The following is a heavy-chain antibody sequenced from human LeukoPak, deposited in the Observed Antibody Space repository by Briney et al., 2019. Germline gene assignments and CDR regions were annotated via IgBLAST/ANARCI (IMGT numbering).Heavy chain of an antibody. CDR3: ARHGSTWSFDY. J-gene: IGHJ4*02. CDR1: GFTLSNFR. CDR2: IPGSSSYM. V-gene: IGHV3-21*01. Sequence: GGSLRLSCAASGFTLSNFRMNWVRQAPGKGLEWVSGIPGSSSYMSYADSVKGRFTISRDNAKNSLYLQLNSLRAEDTAVYYCARHGSTWSFDYWGQGTLVTVSS. D-gene: IGHD6-13*01.